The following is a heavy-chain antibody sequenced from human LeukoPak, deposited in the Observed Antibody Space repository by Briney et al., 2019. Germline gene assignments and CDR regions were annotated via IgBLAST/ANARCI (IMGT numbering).Heavy chain of an antibody. CDR3: AADRGDYSGSYWTAFDI. CDR2: FDPEDGEI. D-gene: IGHD1-26*01. Sequence: GASVKVSCKVSEYTLTELSMHWVRQAPGKGLEWLGGFDPEDGEIIYAQKFQGRVTMSDDTSTDTAYMEPGSLRSDDTAVYYCAADRGDYSGSYWTAFDIWGQGTMVTVSS. V-gene: IGHV1-24*01. CDR1: EYTLTELS. J-gene: IGHJ3*02.